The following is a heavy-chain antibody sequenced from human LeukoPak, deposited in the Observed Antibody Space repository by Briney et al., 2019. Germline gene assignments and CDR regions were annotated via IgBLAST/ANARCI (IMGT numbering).Heavy chain of an antibody. D-gene: IGHD3-10*01. V-gene: IGHV4-28*05. CDR3: ARPPRMRFGEPMYPS. Sequence: PSETLSLTCAVSGYSIRSNNWWGWIRQPPGKGLEWIGYIYYSGSIYYNPSLKSRVSISVDTSKNQFSLKLSSVTAADTVVYYCARPPRMRFGEPMYPSWGQGTLVTVSS. CDR2: IYYSGSI. CDR1: GYSIRSNNW. J-gene: IGHJ4*02.